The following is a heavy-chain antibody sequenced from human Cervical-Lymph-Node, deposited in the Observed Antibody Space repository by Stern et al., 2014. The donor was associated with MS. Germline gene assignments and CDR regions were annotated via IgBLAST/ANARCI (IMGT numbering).Heavy chain of an antibody. CDR1: GFSLKICGVD. CDR3: AHDLGY. CDR2: PSWDDAQ. Sequence: QITLKQSGPTLVKPTQSLTLTCTPSGFSLKICGVDVVRIRQPPGKALEWPALPSWDDAQHHNPSLDILLTITKDTTHKNAIRTMTNMAPVYAATYYGAHDLGYWGQGTLVTVSS. J-gene: IGHJ4*02. V-gene: IGHV2-5*02.